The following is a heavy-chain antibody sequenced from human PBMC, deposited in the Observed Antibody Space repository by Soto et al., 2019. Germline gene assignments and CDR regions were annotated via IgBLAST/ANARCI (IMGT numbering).Heavy chain of an antibody. J-gene: IGHJ6*02. CDR3: ASGDLWFGESYGMDV. CDR2: IIPIVGTA. Sequence: ASVKVSCKASGGTFSSYAISRVRQAPGQGLEWMGGIIPIVGTADYAQKFQGRVTITADKSTSTAYMELSSLRSEDTAVYYCASGDLWFGESYGMDVWGQGTTVTVSS. V-gene: IGHV1-69*06. D-gene: IGHD3-10*01. CDR1: GGTFSSYA.